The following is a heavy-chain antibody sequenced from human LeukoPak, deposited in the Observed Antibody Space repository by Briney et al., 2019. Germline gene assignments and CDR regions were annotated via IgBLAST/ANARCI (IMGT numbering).Heavy chain of an antibody. Sequence: ASVKVSCKASGYTFTTHDLTWVRQATGLGLEWMGWMNPGSGDTAYAQKFQGRVTMTRNTSISTAYMELSSLRSEDTAVYYCARGRRSGSNWALVYWGQGTLVTVSS. CDR1: GYTFTTHD. CDR3: ARGRRSGSNWALVY. CDR2: MNPGSGDT. J-gene: IGHJ4*02. D-gene: IGHD3-10*01. V-gene: IGHV1-8*01.